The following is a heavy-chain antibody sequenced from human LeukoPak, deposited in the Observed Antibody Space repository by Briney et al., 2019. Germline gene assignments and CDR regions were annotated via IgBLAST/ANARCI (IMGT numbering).Heavy chain of an antibody. CDR2: MKQDGSEK. CDR1: GFTFSRYW. D-gene: IGHD3-3*01. J-gene: IGHJ3*02. Sequence: GGSLRLSCAASGFTFSRYWMTWVRQAPGKGLEWVANMKQDGSEKYYVGSVMGRFTISRDHAKNSLFLQMNSLRAEDTAVYYCARPHSISGDDAFDIWGHGTMVSVSS. V-gene: IGHV3-7*01. CDR3: ARPHSISGDDAFDI.